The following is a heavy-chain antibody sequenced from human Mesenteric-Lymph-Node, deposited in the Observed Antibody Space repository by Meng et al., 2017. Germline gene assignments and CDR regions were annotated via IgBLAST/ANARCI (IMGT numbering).Heavy chain of an antibody. CDR1: GGSFSGYY. J-gene: IGHJ4*02. CDR2: INHSGST. CDR3: ARHEHYFDF. V-gene: IGHV4-34*01. Sequence: QVQCQEEGAGLLKPSETLSLTCGVYGGSFSGYYWSWIRQPPGKGLEWIGEINHSGSTSYNPSLKSRVTISLDNLKNHLSLKLSSVTAADTAMYYCARHEHYFDFWGQGTLVTASS.